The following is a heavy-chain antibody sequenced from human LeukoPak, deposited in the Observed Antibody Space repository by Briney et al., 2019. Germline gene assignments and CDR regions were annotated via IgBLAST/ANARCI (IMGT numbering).Heavy chain of an antibody. Sequence: GASVEVSCKASGYTFTGYPILWVRQAPGQGLEWMGWIIPNSGATTYAQKFQGRVTMTRDTSISTAFMELSSLRSDDTAVYYCTREDYWGQGTPVTVSS. J-gene: IGHJ4*02. V-gene: IGHV1-2*02. CDR3: TREDY. CDR1: GYTFTGYP. CDR2: IIPNSGAT.